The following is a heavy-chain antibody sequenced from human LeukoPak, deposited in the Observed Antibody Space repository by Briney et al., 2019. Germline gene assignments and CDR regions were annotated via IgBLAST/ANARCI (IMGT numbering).Heavy chain of an antibody. CDR3: AREGVAGTGLDY. V-gene: IGHV1-46*01. CDR1: GYTFSMYN. Sequence: ASVKVSCKASGYTFSMYNMHWVRQAPGQGLEWMGIINPSGGTSYAQKLQGRITMTRDTSTSTLYMELISLRSEDTAVYYCAREGVAGTGLDYWGQGTLVTVSS. D-gene: IGHD6-13*01. J-gene: IGHJ4*02. CDR2: INPSGGT.